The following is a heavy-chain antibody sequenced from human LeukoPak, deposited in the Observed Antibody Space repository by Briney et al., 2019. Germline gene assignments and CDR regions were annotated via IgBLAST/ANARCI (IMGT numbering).Heavy chain of an antibody. CDR3: ARHSYYGSGSYYKRFDP. CDR1: GYGFTSYW. CDR2: IYPGDSDT. Sequence: GESLKISCKGSGYGFTSYWIGWVRQMPGKGLEWMGIIYPGDSDTRYSPSFQGQVTISADKSISTAYLQWSSLKASDTAMYYCARHSYYGSGSYYKRFDPWGQGTLVTVSS. D-gene: IGHD3-10*01. V-gene: IGHV5-51*01. J-gene: IGHJ5*02.